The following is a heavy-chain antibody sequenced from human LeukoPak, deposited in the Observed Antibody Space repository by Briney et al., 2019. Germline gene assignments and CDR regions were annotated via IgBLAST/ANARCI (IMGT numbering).Heavy chain of an antibody. CDR3: ARDRFGLDY. V-gene: IGHV3-23*01. Sequence: GGTLRLSCAASGFTFSNYDMNWVRQAPGKGLEWVSAISGSGGSTYYADSVKGRFTISRDNSKNTLYLQMNSLRAEDTAVYYCARDRFGLDYWGQGTLVTVSS. CDR1: GFTFSNYD. CDR2: ISGSGGST. D-gene: IGHD3-10*01. J-gene: IGHJ4*02.